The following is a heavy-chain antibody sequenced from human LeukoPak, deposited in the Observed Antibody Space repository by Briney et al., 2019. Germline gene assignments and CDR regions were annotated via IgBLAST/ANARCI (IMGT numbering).Heavy chain of an antibody. J-gene: IGHJ5*02. Sequence: PSETLSLTCTVSGGSISGNYWSWIRQSPGKGLEWIGYIYYSGSTSYNPSLKSRVTISVDTPKSQFSLKVNSVNAADTAVYYCARDRSAFDPWGQGTLVTVSS. CDR3: ARDRSAFDP. CDR1: GGSISGNY. CDR2: IYYSGST. V-gene: IGHV4-59*01. D-gene: IGHD1-26*01.